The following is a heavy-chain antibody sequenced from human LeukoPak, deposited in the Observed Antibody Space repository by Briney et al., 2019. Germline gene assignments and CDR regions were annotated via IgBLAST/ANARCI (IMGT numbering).Heavy chain of an antibody. Sequence: GGSLRLSCAASGFTVSNNYMNWVRQAPGKGLEWISVFYSGGNTFYADAVEGRFTISRDISKNTLYLQMTSLRAEDTAVYYCARDGRVATIWAFDIWGQGTMVTVSS. V-gene: IGHV3-53*05. J-gene: IGHJ3*02. CDR1: GFTVSNNY. CDR2: FYSGGNT. CDR3: ARDGRVATIWAFDI. D-gene: IGHD5-12*01.